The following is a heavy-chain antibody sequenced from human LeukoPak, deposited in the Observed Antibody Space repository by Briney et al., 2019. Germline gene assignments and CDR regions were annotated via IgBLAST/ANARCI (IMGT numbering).Heavy chain of an antibody. CDR1: GFTFSIYS. Sequence: GRSLRLSCAASGFTFSIYSMSCVRQAPGEWLEWGAAISGDGGNTYYAASVQGRFTISRDNSKNTLYLQMNSLRAEDTAVYYCAKDRVMGTARSFDCWGQGTLVTVSS. CDR2: ISGDGGNT. D-gene: IGHD2-8*01. V-gene: IGHV3-23*01. CDR3: AKDRVMGTARSFDC. J-gene: IGHJ4*02.